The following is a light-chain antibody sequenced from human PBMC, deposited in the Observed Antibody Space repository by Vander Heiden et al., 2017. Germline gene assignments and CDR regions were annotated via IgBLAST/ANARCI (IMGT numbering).Light chain of an antibody. V-gene: IGKV1-39*01. J-gene: IGKJ2*03. CDR3: QRGYSTPYS. Sequence: DIQMTQSPSSLSASVGDRVTITCRASQSISTFLNWYQQKPGQAPKVLIYDTSNLQSGVPSRFSGSGSGTDFTLTISSLQPEDFATYHCQRGYSTPYSFGHGTKLEIK. CDR2: DTS. CDR1: QSISTF.